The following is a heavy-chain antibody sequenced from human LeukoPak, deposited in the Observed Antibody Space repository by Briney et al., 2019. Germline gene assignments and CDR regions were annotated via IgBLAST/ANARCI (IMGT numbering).Heavy chain of an antibody. Sequence: SETLSLTCTVSGAFISSYYWSWIRQPAAKGLEWIGRIYTSGSTNYNPSLKSQVTMSVDTSKTQFSLKLTSVTAADRAVYYCARGSKRVDYWGQGTLVTVSS. CDR3: ARGSKRVDY. CDR2: IYTSGST. J-gene: IGHJ4*02. V-gene: IGHV4-4*07. CDR1: GAFISSYY.